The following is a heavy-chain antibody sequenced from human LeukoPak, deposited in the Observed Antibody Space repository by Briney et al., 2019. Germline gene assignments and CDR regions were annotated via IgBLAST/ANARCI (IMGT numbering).Heavy chain of an antibody. D-gene: IGHD6-19*01. CDR3: AKDTPVSGTSRKFDY. J-gene: IGHJ4*02. CDR2: ISGSGGST. Sequence: GGPLRLSCAASGFTFSSHAMSWVRQAPGKGLEWVPAISGSGGSTYYAESVKGRFTISRDNSKNTLSLQMNSLRAEDTAAYYCAKDTPVSGTSRKFDYWGQGTLVTVSS. CDR1: GFTFSSHA. V-gene: IGHV3-23*01.